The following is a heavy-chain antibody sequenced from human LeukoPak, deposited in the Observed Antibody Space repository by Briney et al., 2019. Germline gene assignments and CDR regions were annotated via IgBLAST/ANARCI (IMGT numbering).Heavy chain of an antibody. D-gene: IGHD1-26*01. CDR3: ARGGNYWPQWWFDP. J-gene: IGHJ5*02. CDR2: INHSGST. V-gene: IGHV4-34*01. CDR1: GGSFSGYY. Sequence: PSETLSLTCAVYGGSFSGYYWSWIRQPPGKGLEWIGEINHSGSTNYNPSLKSRVTISVDTSKNEFSLKLNSVTAADTAVYYCARGGNYWPQWWFDPWGRGTLVSVSS.